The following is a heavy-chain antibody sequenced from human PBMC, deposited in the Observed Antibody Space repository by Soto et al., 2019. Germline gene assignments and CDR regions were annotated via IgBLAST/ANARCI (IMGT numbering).Heavy chain of an antibody. J-gene: IGHJ3*02. CDR3: ASRCYGYGGRCYLSEAFDI. Sequence: EVQLVESGGGLVQPGGSLRLSCAASGFIFSDFTIHWVRQASGKGLEWVGRIRGKGDSYATAYAASVKGSFSISRDDSQTTAYLQMNGLKTEDTAVYYCASRCYGYGGRCYLSEAFDIWGQGTMVTVSS. D-gene: IGHD2-15*01. CDR2: IRGKGDSYAT. V-gene: IGHV3-73*02. CDR1: GFIFSDFT.